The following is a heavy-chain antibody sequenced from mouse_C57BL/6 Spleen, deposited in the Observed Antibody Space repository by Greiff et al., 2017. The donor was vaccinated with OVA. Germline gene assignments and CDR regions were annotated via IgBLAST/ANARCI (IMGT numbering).Heavy chain of an antibody. CDR3: TRWGYGREFAY. D-gene: IGHD1-1*01. CDR1: GYTFTDYE. CDR2: IDPETGGT. V-gene: IGHV1-15*01. Sequence: QVQLQQSGAELVRPGASVTLSCKASGYTFTDYEMHWVKQTPVHGLEWIGAIDPETGGTAYNQKFKGKAILTADKSSSTAYMELRSLTSEDAAVYYCTRWGYGREFAYWGQGTLVTVSA. J-gene: IGHJ3*01.